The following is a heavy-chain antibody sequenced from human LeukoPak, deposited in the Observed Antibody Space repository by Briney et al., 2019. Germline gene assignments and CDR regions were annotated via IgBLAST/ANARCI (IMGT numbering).Heavy chain of an antibody. CDR2: ILPIFDMA. Sequence: SVTVSCKASGGTFSTYAINWVRQAPGQGLEWMGRILPIFDMANYAQKSQGRVTITADKSTRTAYMELSSLRSDDTAVYYCARDGGWLQTQNHYYYHGMDVWGQGTTVTVSS. V-gene: IGHV1-69*04. D-gene: IGHD5-24*01. J-gene: IGHJ6*02. CDR3: ARDGGWLQTQNHYYYHGMDV. CDR1: GGTFSTYA.